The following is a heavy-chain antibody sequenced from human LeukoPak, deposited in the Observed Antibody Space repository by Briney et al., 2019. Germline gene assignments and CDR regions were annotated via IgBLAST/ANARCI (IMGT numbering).Heavy chain of an antibody. D-gene: IGHD4-11*01. CDR3: AKDRVEVTVDY. CDR2: ISSTGAVT. CDR1: GFTFSRYA. V-gene: IGHV3-23*01. J-gene: IGHJ4*02. Sequence: GGSLRLSCAASGFTFSRYAMTWVRQAPGKGLEWVSSISSTGAVTYYADSVKGRLTISRDNSKKTLYLQMNNLRAEDTAVYYCAKDRVEVTVDYWGQGTLVTVSS.